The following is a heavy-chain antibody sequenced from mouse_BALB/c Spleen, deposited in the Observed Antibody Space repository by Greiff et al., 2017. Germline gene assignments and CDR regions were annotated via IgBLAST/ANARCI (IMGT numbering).Heavy chain of an antibody. CDR1: GFTFSSYG. CDR2: INSNGGST. J-gene: IGHJ4*01. Sequence: EVQLVESGAGLVQPGGSLKLSCAASGFTFSSYGMSWVRQTPDKRLELVATINSNGGSTYYPDSVKGRFTISRDNAKNTLYLQMSSLKSEDTGMYYCARPLQIYYGYDWARDYWGQGTSGTVSA. V-gene: IGHV5-6-3*01. CDR3: ARPLQIYYGYDWARDY. D-gene: IGHD2-2*01.